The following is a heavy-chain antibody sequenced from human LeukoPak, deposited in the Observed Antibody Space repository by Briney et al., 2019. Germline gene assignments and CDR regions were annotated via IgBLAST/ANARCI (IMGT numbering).Heavy chain of an antibody. CDR1: GFTFSTYG. J-gene: IGHJ3*01. CDR2: IRYDGSKE. CDR3: ARDTKF. D-gene: IGHD2-8*01. V-gene: IGHV3-30*02. Sequence: GGSLRLSCAASGFTFSTYGMHWVRQAPGKGLEWVAFIRYDGSKEFYADSVKGRFTISRDNSKNTLYLEMNGLRAEDTAVYYCARDTKFWGQGTMVTVSS.